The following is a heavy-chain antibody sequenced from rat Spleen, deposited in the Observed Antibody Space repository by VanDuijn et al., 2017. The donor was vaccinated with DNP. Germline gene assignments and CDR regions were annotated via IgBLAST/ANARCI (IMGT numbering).Heavy chain of an antibody. J-gene: IGHJ2*01. D-gene: IGHD3-8*01. CDR2: IWTDGNT. CDR1: GFSLTSYH. V-gene: IGHV2-43*01. Sequence: QIQLKESGPGLVQPSQTLSLTCTVSGFSLTSYHVSWVRQPPGEDLEWMGIIWTDGNTAYNSLLKSRLSISRDTSKSQVFLKMNSLQTEDTATYYCARDPNSDYWGQGVMVTVSS. CDR3: ARDPNSDY.